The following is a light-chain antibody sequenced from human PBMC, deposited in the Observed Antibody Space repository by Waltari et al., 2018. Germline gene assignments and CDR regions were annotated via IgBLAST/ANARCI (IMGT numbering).Light chain of an antibody. CDR2: NAS. Sequence: DIQLTQSPSTLPASVGDRLTITCRASQSINIWLAWYQQKPGKAPKHLIYNASSLQSGVPSRFSGSGSGTEFTLTISSLQPDDFATYYCQQYDRHPVTFGGGTKVEVK. V-gene: IGKV1-5*03. CDR1: QSINIW. J-gene: IGKJ4*01. CDR3: QQYDRHPVT.